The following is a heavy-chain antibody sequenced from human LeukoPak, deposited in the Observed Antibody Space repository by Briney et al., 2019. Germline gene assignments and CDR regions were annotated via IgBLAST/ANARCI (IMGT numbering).Heavy chain of an antibody. CDR2: LEGSGAFT. CDR1: GFTFSNYA. J-gene: IGHJ3*01. V-gene: IGHV3-23*01. D-gene: IGHD2-15*01. CDR3: AKLIGYCTAGGCYHDNFDV. Sequence: GGSLRLSCAASGFTFSNYAMSWARQAPGRGLGWVSALEGSGAFTVYGDSVKGRFTISRDNPKNTMYLQMRSLRAEDTALYYCAKLIGYCTAGGCYHDNFDVWGQGTMVTISS.